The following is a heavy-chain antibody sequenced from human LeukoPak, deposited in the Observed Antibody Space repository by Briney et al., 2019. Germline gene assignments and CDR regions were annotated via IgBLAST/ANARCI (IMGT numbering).Heavy chain of an antibody. CDR2: ISYDGSNK. J-gene: IGHJ6*02. V-gene: IGHV3-30*18. Sequence: GGSLRLSCAASGFTFSSYGMHWVRQAPGKGLEWVAVISYDGSNKYYADSVKGRFTISRDNSKNTLYLQMNSLRAEDTAVYYCAKAQEAHSSSWYLNYYYGMDVWGQGTTVTVSS. CDR3: AKAQEAHSSSWYLNYYYGMDV. CDR1: GFTFSSYG. D-gene: IGHD6-13*01.